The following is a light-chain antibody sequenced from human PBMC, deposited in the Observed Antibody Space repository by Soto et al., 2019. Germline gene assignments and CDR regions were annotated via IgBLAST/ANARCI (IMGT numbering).Light chain of an antibody. CDR3: SLYAGSNNFQV. Sequence: QSVLTQPPSASGSPGQSVTISCTGTSSEVGGYNYVSWYQQHPGKAPKLMIYEVSKRPSGVPDRFSGSQSGNTASLTVSGLQAEDDADYYCSLYAGSNNFQVFGTGTKLTVL. CDR1: SSEVGGYNY. V-gene: IGLV2-8*01. J-gene: IGLJ1*01. CDR2: EVS.